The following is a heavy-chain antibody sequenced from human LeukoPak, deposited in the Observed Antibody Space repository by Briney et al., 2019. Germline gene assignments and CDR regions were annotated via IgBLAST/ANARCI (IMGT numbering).Heavy chain of an antibody. J-gene: IGHJ4*02. CDR2: LYSKADGGAT. V-gene: IGHV3-15*01. CDR1: GFTFSSYS. CDR3: TTETHGDSSGYSFGY. D-gene: IGHD3-22*01. Sequence: GGSLRLSCAASGFTFSSYSMNWVRQAPGKGLEWVGRLYSKADGGATDYAAPVKGRFTISRDDSKATLSLQMNSLRTEDTAVYYCTTETHGDSSGYSFGYWGQGALVTVSS.